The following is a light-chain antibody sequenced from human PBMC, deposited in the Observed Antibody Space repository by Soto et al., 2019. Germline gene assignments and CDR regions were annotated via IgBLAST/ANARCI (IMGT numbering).Light chain of an antibody. Sequence: QSALTQPRSVSGSPGQSVTISCTGTSSDVGTYNYVSWYRQHPGKAPKLMIYDVSQRPSGVPDRFSGSKSGNTASLTISGLQAEDESDYYCCSYVGSYTSVFGGGTKVTVL. CDR1: SSDVGTYNY. J-gene: IGLJ2*01. V-gene: IGLV2-11*01. CDR2: DVS. CDR3: CSYVGSYTSV.